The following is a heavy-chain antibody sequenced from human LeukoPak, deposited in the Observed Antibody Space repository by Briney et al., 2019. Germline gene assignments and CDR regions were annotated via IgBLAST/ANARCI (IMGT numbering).Heavy chain of an antibody. J-gene: IGHJ6*03. Sequence: GASVKVSCKASGYTFTGYYMHWVRQAPGQGLEWMGWINPNSGGTNYAQKFQGRVTMTRDTSISTAYMELSRLRSDDTAVYYCARGRYYDSSGYYWTVGYMDVWGKGTTVTVSS. CDR3: ARGRYYDSSGYYWTVGYMDV. CDR2: INPNSGGT. D-gene: IGHD3-22*01. CDR1: GYTFTGYY. V-gene: IGHV1-2*02.